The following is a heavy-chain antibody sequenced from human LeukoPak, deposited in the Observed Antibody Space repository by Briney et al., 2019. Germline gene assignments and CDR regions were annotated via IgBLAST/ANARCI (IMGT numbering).Heavy chain of an antibody. J-gene: IGHJ5*02. Sequence: SETLSLTCTVSGGSISGYYWSWIRQPPGKGLEWIGYIYDSGSTNYNPSLLSRVTISVDTSKNQLSLKLSSVTAADTAVYYCAREIEMATINWFDPWGQGTLVTVSS. D-gene: IGHD5-24*01. CDR2: IYDSGST. CDR1: GGSISGYY. V-gene: IGHV4-59*01. CDR3: AREIEMATINWFDP.